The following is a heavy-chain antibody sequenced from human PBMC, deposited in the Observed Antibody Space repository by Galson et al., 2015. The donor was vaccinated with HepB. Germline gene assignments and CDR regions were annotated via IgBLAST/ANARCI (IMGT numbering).Heavy chain of an antibody. D-gene: IGHD2-2*02. CDR2: INPKSGGT. CDR1: GGTFSSYT. V-gene: IGHV1-2*02. CDR3: AREYCSGTRCYKAYFDY. Sequence: SVKVSCKASGGTFSSYTISWVRQAPGQGLEWMGWINPKSGGTNYAQKSQGRVTMTRDTSITTAYMELSGLTSDDTAVYYCAREYCSGTRCYKAYFDYWGQGTLVTVSS. J-gene: IGHJ4*02.